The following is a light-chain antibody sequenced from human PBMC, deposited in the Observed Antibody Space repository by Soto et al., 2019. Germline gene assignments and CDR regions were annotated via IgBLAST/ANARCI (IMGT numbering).Light chain of an antibody. CDR1: QSVSSN. CDR3: QQYGSSGT. V-gene: IGKV3-15*01. CDR2: GAS. J-gene: IGKJ1*01. Sequence: ILMTQSPATLSVSSVEIATLSCRASQSVSSNLAWYQQKPGQAPRLLIYGASTRATGIPARFSGSGSGTDFTLTISRLEPEDFAVYYCQQYGSSGTFGQGTKVDI.